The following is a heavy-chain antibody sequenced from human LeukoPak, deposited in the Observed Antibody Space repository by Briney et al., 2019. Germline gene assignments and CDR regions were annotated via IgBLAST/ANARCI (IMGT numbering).Heavy chain of an antibody. CDR2: IKQDGSEK. CDR3: ARAGGYASSWAY. J-gene: IGHJ4*02. V-gene: IGHV3-7*01. D-gene: IGHD5-12*01. Sequence: HPGGSLRLSCAASGFTFSSYWMSWVRQAPGKGLEWVANIKQDGSEKNYVDSVKGRFTISRDNAKNSLELQMNSLRDEDTAVYYCARAGGYASSWAYWGQGTLVPVSS. CDR1: GFTFSSYW.